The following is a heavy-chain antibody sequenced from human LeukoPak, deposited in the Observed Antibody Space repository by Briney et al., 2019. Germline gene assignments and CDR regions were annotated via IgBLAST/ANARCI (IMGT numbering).Heavy chain of an antibody. CDR1: GFTFSDYA. CDR3: AKDLHADSSGYIGENY. D-gene: IGHD3-22*01. J-gene: IGHJ4*02. Sequence: GGSLRLSCAASGFTFSDYAMHWVRQVPGKGLEWVALISYDGSNKDYADSVKGRFTISRDNSKNTLNLQMNSLRAEDTAVYYCAKDLHADSSGYIGENYWGQGTLVTVSS. CDR2: ISYDGSNK. V-gene: IGHV3-30*04.